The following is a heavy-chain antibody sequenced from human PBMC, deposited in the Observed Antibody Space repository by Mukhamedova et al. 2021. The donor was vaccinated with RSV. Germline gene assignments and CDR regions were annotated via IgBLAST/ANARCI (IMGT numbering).Heavy chain of an antibody. V-gene: IGHV3-21*01. Sequence: YYAGSVRGRFTISRDNAKNLLYLQMDSLRAEDTAVYYCASSTYHDFWSGYYTGRFYFDFLGQGTLVTVSS. J-gene: IGHJ4*02. D-gene: IGHD3-3*01. CDR3: ASSTYHDFWSGYYTGRFYFDF.